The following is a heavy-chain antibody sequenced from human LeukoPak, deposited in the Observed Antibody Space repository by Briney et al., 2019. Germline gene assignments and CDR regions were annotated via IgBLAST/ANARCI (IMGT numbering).Heavy chain of an antibody. Sequence: GGSLKLSCAASGLTFSSYVMHWVRQAPGKGLEWVAVISYDGSNKYYADSVKGRFTISRDNSKNTLYLQMNSLRAEDTAVYYCAKAISSSWYYFDYWGQGTLVAVSS. CDR2: ISYDGSNK. D-gene: IGHD6-13*01. J-gene: IGHJ4*02. CDR3: AKAISSSWYYFDY. V-gene: IGHV3-30-3*01. CDR1: GLTFSSYV.